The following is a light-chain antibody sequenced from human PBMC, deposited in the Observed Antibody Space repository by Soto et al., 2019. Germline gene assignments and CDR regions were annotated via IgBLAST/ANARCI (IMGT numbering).Light chain of an antibody. CDR3: QQLNSYPIT. CDR2: AAS. J-gene: IGKJ5*01. Sequence: DIQLTQSPSFLSASVGDRVTITCRASQGISSHLAWYQQKPGKAPKLLVYAASTLQSGVPSRFSGSGSGTEVTLTISSLEPEDFATYYCQQLNSYPITVGQGTRLEIK. CDR1: QGISSH. V-gene: IGKV1-9*01.